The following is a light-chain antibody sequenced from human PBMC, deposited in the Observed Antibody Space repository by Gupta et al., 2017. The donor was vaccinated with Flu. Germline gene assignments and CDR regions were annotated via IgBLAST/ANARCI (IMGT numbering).Light chain of an antibody. J-gene: IGKJ1*01. CDR2: KVS. V-gene: IGKV2-30*01. CDR3: MQGTHWPRT. Sequence: DVVMTQSPLSLPVTLGQPASISCRSSQSLVYSDGNTSLNWFQQRPGQSPRRLISKVSNRDSGVPDRFSGSGSGTDFTLKISRVEAEDVGVYYCMQGTHWPRTFGQGTKVEIK. CDR1: QSLVYSDGNTS.